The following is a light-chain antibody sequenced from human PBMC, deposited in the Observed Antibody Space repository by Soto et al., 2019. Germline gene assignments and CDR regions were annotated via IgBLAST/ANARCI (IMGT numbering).Light chain of an antibody. CDR2: DAF. J-gene: IGKJ4*01. Sequence: EIVMTQSPATLSVSPGERATLSCRASESVSRNLAWYQQKPGQAPRLLIYDAFNRATGIPARFSGSGSGTDFTLTISSLEPEDFAVYYCHQRNSWPLTFGGGTKVDIK. V-gene: IGKV3-11*01. CDR1: ESVSRN. CDR3: HQRNSWPLT.